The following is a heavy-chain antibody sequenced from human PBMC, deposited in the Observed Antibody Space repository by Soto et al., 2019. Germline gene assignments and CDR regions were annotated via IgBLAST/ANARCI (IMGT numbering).Heavy chain of an antibody. D-gene: IGHD3-3*01. CDR2: ISGSGGST. V-gene: IGHV3-23*01. CDR3: SKLGITIFGVVINFGWFDP. J-gene: IGHJ5*02. Sequence: PGGSLRLSCAASGFTFSSYAMSWVRQAPGKGLEWVSAISGSGGSTYYADSVKGRFTISRDNSKNTLYLQMNSLRAEDTAVYYSSKLGITIFGVVINFGWFDPWGQGTLVTVAS. CDR1: GFTFSSYA.